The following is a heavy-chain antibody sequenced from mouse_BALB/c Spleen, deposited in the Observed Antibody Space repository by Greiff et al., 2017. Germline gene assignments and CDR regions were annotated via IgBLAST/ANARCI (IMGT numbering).Heavy chain of an antibody. CDR3: ARQRTGTY. Sequence: EVQGVESGGDLVKPGGSLKLSCAASGFTFSSYGMSWVRQTPDKRLEWVATISSGGSYTYYPDSVKGRFTISRDNAKNTLYLQMSSLKSEDTAMYYCARQRTGTYWGQGTLVTVSA. CDR1: GFTFSSYG. D-gene: IGHD4-1*01. J-gene: IGHJ3*01. CDR2: ISSGGSYT. V-gene: IGHV5-6*01.